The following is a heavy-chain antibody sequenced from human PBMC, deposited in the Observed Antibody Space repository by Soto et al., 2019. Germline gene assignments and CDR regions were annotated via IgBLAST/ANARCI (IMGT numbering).Heavy chain of an antibody. CDR1: GGSFSGYY. CDR2: INHSGST. J-gene: IGHJ4*02. CDR3: ARVGEYFREVLDY. D-gene: IGHD3-10*01. V-gene: IGHV4-34*01. Sequence: SETLSLTCAVYGGSFSGYYWSWIRQPPGKGLEWIGEINHSGSTNYNPSLKSRVTISVDTSKNQFSLKLSSVTAADTAVYYCARVGEYFREVLDYRGQGTLVTVSS.